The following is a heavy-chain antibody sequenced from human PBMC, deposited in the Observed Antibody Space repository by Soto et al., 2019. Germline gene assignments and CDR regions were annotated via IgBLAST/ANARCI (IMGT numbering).Heavy chain of an antibody. CDR1: GFTFSSYA. CDR3: AKGVDIVATMGHDY. D-gene: IGHD5-12*01. J-gene: IGHJ4*02. CDR2: ISGSGGST. Sequence: GGSLRLSCAASGFTFSSYAMSWVRQAPGEGLEWVSAISGSGGSTYYADSVKGRFTISRDNSKNTLYLQMNSLRAEDTAVYYCAKGVDIVATMGHDYWGQGTLVTVSS. V-gene: IGHV3-23*01.